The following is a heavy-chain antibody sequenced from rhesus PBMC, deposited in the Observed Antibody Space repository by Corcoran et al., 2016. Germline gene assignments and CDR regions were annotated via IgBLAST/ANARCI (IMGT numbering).Heavy chain of an antibody. J-gene: IGHJ3*01. CDR3: AKDHEGDVDPGFDF. CDR2: INSGGGST. V-gene: IGHV3S5*01. CDR1: GFTFSSYG. Sequence: EVQLVETGGGLVQPGGSLKLSCAASGFTFSSYGMSWVRQGPGKGLEWVSAINSGGGSTYYADSVKGRFTISRDNSKNTLCLQMNSLRAEDTAVYYCAKDHEGDVDPGFDFWGQGLRVTVSS. D-gene: IGHD5-42*01.